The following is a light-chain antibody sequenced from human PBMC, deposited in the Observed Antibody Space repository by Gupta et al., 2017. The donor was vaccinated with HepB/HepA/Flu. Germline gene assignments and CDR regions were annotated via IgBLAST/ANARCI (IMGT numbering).Light chain of an antibody. V-gene: IGLV3-21*03. CDR2: DDT. J-gene: IGLJ3*02. CDR3: QVGYNSSGYPGV. Sequence: SYVLTQPPSVSVAPGKTARITCGGNHIGTKTVHWYQQKPGQAPVLVVYDDTDRPSEIPERFSGSNFGNTATLTIGRVEAGDEADYYCQVGYNSSGYPGVFGGGTELTVL. CDR1: HIGTKT.